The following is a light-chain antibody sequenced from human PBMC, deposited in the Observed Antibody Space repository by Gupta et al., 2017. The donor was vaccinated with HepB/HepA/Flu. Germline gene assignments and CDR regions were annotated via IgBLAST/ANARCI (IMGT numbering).Light chain of an antibody. CDR2: EAF. Sequence: EIVLTQSPATLSLSPGERATLSCRASQSVRNYLAWYQQKPGQAPRLLIYEAFNRDTGITARFSGSGCGKDLALTISSREQEDFAVYYCQQPRNWPPVTFGGGTKVEIK. CDR1: QSVRNY. J-gene: IGKJ4*01. V-gene: IGKV3-11*01. CDR3: QQPRNWPPVT.